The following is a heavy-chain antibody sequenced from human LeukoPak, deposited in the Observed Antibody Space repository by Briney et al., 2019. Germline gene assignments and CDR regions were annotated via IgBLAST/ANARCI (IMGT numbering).Heavy chain of an antibody. V-gene: IGHV3-21*01. Sequence: GGSLRLSREGSGFTFSSYSMIWVRQAPGKGLEWVSSIRGDSTETRHADSLMGRFTISRDNAKKSLCLQMNSLRAEDTAVYYCARGHFGVVLDYWGQGTLVTVSS. J-gene: IGHJ4*02. CDR2: IRGDSTET. D-gene: IGHD3-3*01. CDR3: ARGHFGVVLDY. CDR1: GFTFSSYS.